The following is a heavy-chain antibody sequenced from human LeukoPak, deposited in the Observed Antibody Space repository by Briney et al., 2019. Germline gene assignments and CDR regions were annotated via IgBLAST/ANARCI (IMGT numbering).Heavy chain of an antibody. CDR3: ARDRPVLLWFGEFDY. CDR1: GYTFTSYA. V-gene: IGHV1-3*01. D-gene: IGHD3-10*01. J-gene: IGHJ4*02. Sequence: GASVEVSCKASGYTFTSYAMHWVRQAPGQRLEWMGWINAGNGNTKYSQKFQGRVTITRDTSASTAYMELSSLRSEDTAVYYCARDRPVLLWFGEFDYWGQGTLVTVSS. CDR2: INAGNGNT.